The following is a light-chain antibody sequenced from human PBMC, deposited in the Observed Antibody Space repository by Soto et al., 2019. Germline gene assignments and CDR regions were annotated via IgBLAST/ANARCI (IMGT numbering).Light chain of an antibody. Sequence: DIQMTQSPSSVPASVGDRVTIACRASQDISRWLAWYQQRPGKAPKLLIYAASSLQTGVPPRFSGSGSGIDFTLTLSSLQPEDFATYYCKQAASFPITLGQGTRLVI. CDR1: QDISRW. J-gene: IGKJ5*01. V-gene: IGKV1D-12*01. CDR3: KQAASFPIT. CDR2: AAS.